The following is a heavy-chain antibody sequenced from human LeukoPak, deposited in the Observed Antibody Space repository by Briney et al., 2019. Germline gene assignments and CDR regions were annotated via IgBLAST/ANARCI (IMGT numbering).Heavy chain of an antibody. CDR3: TTKIDY. Sequence: GGSLRLSCAASGFTFTSFAMSWVRQAPGKGLEWVGRIKSRTDGGTTDYAAPVKGRFTISRDDSKNTLYLQMNSLKTEDAAVYYCTTKIDYWGQGTLVTVSS. V-gene: IGHV3-15*01. J-gene: IGHJ4*02. CDR1: GFTFTSFA. CDR2: IKSRTDGGTT.